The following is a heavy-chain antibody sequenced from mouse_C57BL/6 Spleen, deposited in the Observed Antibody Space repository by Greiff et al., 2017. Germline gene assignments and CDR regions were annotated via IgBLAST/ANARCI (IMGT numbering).Heavy chain of an antibody. CDR3: ARERHYYGSSTGYYAMDY. CDR1: GYSFTDYN. V-gene: IGHV1-39*01. CDR2: INPNYGTT. D-gene: IGHD1-1*01. Sequence: VQLQQSGPELVKPGASVKISCKASGYSFTDYNMNWVKQSNGKSLEWIGVINPNYGTTSYNQKFKGKATLTVDQSSSTAYMQLNSLTSEDSAVYYYARERHYYGSSTGYYAMDYWGQGTSVTVSS. J-gene: IGHJ4*01.